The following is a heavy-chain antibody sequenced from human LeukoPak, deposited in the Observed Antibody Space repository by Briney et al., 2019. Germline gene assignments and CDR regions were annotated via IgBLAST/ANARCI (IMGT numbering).Heavy chain of an antibody. CDR1: GFTFSC. CDR3: ARDGLAVAGIDY. J-gene: IGHJ4*02. V-gene: IGHV3-21*01. Sequence: GGSLRLSCAASGFTFSCMNWVRQAPGKGLEWVSSIGSSSSYIYYADSVKGRFTISRDNAKNSLYLQMNSLRAEDTSVYYCARDGLAVAGIDYWGQGTLVTVSS. D-gene: IGHD6-19*01. CDR2: IGSSSSYI.